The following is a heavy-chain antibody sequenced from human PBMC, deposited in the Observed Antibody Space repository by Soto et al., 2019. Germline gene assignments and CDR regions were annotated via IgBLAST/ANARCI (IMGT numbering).Heavy chain of an antibody. D-gene: IGHD2-21*01. CDR1: GDTFSSYT. J-gene: IGHJ4*02. CDR2: IIPILDIP. CDR3: VRHARVVRAAPFDC. V-gene: IGHV1-69*02. Sequence: QVQLVQSGAEVKKPGSSVKVSCKASGDTFSSYTVNWVRQAPGQGLEWMGRIIPILDIPNYTQNFQGRLTXXAXQXXSTAYMELSSLRSDDTAVHCCVRHARVVRAAPFDCWGQGTLVTVSS.